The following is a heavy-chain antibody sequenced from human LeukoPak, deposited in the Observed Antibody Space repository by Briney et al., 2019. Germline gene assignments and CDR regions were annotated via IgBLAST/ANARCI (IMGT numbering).Heavy chain of an antibody. D-gene: IGHD3-10*01. CDR1: GGSISSSSYY. Sequence: SETLSLTCTVSGGSISSSSYYWGWIRQPPGKGLEWIGSIYYSGSTYYNPSLKSRVTISVDTSKNQFSLKLSSVTAADTAVYYCARSRGSVTWFDPWGQGTLVTVSS. J-gene: IGHJ5*02. CDR3: ARSRGSVTWFDP. CDR2: IYYSGST. V-gene: IGHV4-39*07.